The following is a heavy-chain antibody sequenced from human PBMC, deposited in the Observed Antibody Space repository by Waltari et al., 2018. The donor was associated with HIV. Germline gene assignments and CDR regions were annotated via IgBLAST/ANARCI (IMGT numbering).Heavy chain of an antibody. CDR3: ASHNVEMATFDY. V-gene: IGHV4-39*01. D-gene: IGHD5-12*01. J-gene: IGHJ4*02. Sequence: QLQLQESGPGLVKPSETLSLTCTVSGGSISSSSYYWGWIRQPPGKGLEWIGSIYYSGITYYTPSLKIRVTISLDTSKIQFSRKLSSVTAADTAVYYCASHNVEMATFDYWGQGTLVTVSS. CDR1: GGSISSSSYY. CDR2: IYYSGIT.